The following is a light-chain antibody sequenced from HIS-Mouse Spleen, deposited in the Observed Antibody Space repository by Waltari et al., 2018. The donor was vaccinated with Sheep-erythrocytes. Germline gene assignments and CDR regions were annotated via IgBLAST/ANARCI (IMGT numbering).Light chain of an antibody. CDR3: YSTDSSGNHRV. CDR2: EDS. Sequence: SYELTQPPSVSVSPGQTARITCSGAALPTKYASWYQQKSGQAPVLVIYEDSKRPSGIPERFSGSSSGTMATLTISGAQVEDEADYYCYSTDSSGNHRVFGTGTKVTVL. CDR1: ALPTKY. V-gene: IGLV3-10*01. J-gene: IGLJ1*01.